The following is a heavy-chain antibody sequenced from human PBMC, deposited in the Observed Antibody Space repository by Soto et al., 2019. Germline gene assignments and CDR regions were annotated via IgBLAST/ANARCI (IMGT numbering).Heavy chain of an antibody. CDR1: WITVNPNS. CDR3: ARDFGSTWYVFDY. J-gene: IGHJ4*02. V-gene: IGHV3-66*01. CDR2: IYGDGTT. Sequence: EVQLVQSGGDLVQPGGSLRLSCASSWITVNPNSMSWVRQAPGQGLEWVSVIYGDGTTYYADSVKGRFTISRDLSKNSLHLQMNSLRGEDTAVYYCARDFGSTWYVFDYWGQGTLVTVSS. D-gene: IGHD6-13*01.